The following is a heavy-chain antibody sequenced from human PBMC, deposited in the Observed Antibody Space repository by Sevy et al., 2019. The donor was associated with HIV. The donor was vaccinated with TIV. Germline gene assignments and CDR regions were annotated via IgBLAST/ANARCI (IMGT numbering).Heavy chain of an antibody. V-gene: IGHV2-5*02. J-gene: IGHJ6*02. CDR3: VHSRMRGNGMDV. Sequence: SGPTLVNPTQTLTLTCTFSGFSLSTAGVGVGWIRQPPGKALECLALIYWDEDKRYRTSLRSRLTINKDTSKNQVVLTMTNMDPVDTATSYCVHSRMRGNGMDVWGQGTTVTVSS. CDR1: GFSLSTAGVG. CDR2: IYWDEDK.